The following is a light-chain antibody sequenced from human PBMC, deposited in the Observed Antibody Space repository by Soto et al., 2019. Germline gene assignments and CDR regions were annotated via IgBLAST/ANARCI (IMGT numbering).Light chain of an antibody. Sequence: VLTQSPDTLSLSPGERATLSCRASQSVSSNLAWYQQQPGQAPRLFIYGASSRATGVPDRFSGSGSGTDFTLTISRLEPEDFAVYYCQDYGSSVTFGGGTMVDVK. J-gene: IGKJ4*01. CDR3: QDYGSSVT. V-gene: IGKV3-20*01. CDR2: GAS. CDR1: QSVSSN.